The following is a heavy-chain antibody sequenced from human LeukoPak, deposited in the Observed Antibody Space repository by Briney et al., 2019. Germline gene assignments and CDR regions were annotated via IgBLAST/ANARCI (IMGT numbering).Heavy chain of an antibody. V-gene: IGHV3-48*03. Sequence: GGSLRLSCAASGFTFSSYEMNWVRQAPGKGLEWVSYISSGSTIYDADSVKDRFTISRDNAKNSLYLQMNSLRAEDTAVYYCARESIAVAGAPFDYWGQGTLVTVSS. J-gene: IGHJ4*02. CDR1: GFTFSSYE. CDR2: ISSGSTI. D-gene: IGHD6-19*01. CDR3: ARESIAVAGAPFDY.